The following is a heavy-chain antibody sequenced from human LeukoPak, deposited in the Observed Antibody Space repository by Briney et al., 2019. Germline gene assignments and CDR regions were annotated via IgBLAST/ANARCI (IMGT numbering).Heavy chain of an antibody. D-gene: IGHD6-13*01. CDR1: GGSIDSTNY. CDR3: AGQPRYSSSWYGY. CDR2: IYYSGST. V-gene: IGHV4-4*02. J-gene: IGHJ4*02. Sequence: SGTLSLTCGVSGGSIDSTNYWSWVRQAPGKGLEWIGYIYYSGSTNYNPSLESRVTISVDTSKNQFSLKLSSVTAADTAVYYCAGQPRYSSSWYGYWGQGTLVTVSS.